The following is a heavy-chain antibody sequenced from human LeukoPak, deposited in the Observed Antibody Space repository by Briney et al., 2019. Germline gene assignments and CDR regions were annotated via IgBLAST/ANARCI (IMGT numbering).Heavy chain of an antibody. J-gene: IGHJ4*02. Sequence: ASVKVSCKASGYTFTSYDINWVRQAPGQGLEWMGWINPNNGGTNYAQNFQGRVTMTRDTSISTAYLELSRLKSDDTAVYYCARALDLVRGVCRFDYWGQGTLVTVSS. V-gene: IGHV1-2*02. D-gene: IGHD3-10*01. CDR3: ARALDLVRGVCRFDY. CDR2: INPNNGGT. CDR1: GYTFTSYD.